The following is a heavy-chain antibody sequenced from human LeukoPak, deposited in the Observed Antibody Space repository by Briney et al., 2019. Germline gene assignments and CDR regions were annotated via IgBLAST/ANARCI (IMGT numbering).Heavy chain of an antibody. J-gene: IGHJ6*02. V-gene: IGHV1-18*01. CDR2: ISPYNGNI. Sequence: ASVKVSCKTSGYTFSNYDITWVRQAPGQGLEWMGWISPYNGNINYAQSIQGRVTMTTDTSTSTAYMELRSLRFEDTAVYYCARLISLTTPPYFYYDMDVWGQGTTVIVSS. D-gene: IGHD1-1*01. CDR3: ARLISLTTPPYFYYDMDV. CDR1: GYTFSNYD.